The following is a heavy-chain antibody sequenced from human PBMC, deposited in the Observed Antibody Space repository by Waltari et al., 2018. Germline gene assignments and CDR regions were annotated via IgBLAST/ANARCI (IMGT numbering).Heavy chain of an antibody. CDR3: ARGNRGNMVATIGALDY. CDR1: GGTFSSYA. CDR2: IIPIFGTA. V-gene: IGHV1-69*12. Sequence: QVQLVQSGAEVKKPGSSVKVSCKASGGTFSSYAISWVRQAPGQGLEWMGGIIPIFGTANYAQKFQGRVTITADESTSTAYMELSSLRSEDTAVYYCARGNRGNMVATIGALDYWGQGTLVTVSS. D-gene: IGHD5-12*01. J-gene: IGHJ4*02.